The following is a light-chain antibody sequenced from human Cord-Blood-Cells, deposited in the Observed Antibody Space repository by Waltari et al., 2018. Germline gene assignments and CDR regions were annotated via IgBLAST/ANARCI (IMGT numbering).Light chain of an antibody. CDR2: EVS. CDR3: SSYTSSSTRV. J-gene: IGLJ3*02. V-gene: IGLV2-18*02. Sequence: QSARTQPPSVSGSPGQSVTISCTGTSSDVCSYNLVSWYQQPPGTAPKLMIYEVSNRPSGVPDRFSGSKSGNTASLTISGLQAEDEADYYCSSYTSSSTRVFGGGTKLTVL. CDR1: SSDVCSYNL.